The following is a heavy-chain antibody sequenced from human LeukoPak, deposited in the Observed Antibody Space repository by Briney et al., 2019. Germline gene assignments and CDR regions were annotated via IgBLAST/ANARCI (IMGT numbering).Heavy chain of an antibody. Sequence: SGGPPRLSCAAPGITVRRKYLSWVRPAPRHGLALVSVVYSGGSTYYADSVKGRFTISRDNSKNTLYLQVNSLRAEDTAVYYCARDCWGIIVMDGFDNWGQGTLVTVSS. CDR2: VYSGGST. CDR3: ARDCWGIIVMDGFDN. CDR1: GITVRRKY. V-gene: IGHV3-53*01. D-gene: IGHD3-22*01. J-gene: IGHJ4*02.